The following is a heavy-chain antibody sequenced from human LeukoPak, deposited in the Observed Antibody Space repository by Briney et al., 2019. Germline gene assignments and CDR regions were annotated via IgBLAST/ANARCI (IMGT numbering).Heavy chain of an antibody. V-gene: IGHV4-59*02. CDR3: AKDRIWAH. CDR1: GASVSTNY. J-gene: IGHJ4*02. CDR2: VYYSVNT. D-gene: IGHD7-27*01. Sequence: SETLSLTCTVSGASVSTNYWSWIRQSPGKGLEWIGYVYYSVNTNYNPSLKSRVTISAGTSKNQFSLKLTSVTAADTAVYYCAKDRIWAHWGQGTLVTVSS.